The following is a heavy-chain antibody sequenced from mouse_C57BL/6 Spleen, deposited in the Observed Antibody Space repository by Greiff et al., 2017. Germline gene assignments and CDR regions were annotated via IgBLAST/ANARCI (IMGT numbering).Heavy chain of an antibody. V-gene: IGHV5-17*01. Sequence: EVQLVESGGGLVKPGGSLKLSCAASGFTFSDSGMHWVRQAPEKGLEWVAYISSGSSTIYYAATVKGRFTISRDNAKNTLFLQMTSLRSEDTAMYYCARQIYYGSSYRYFDVWGKGTTVTVSS. CDR3: ARQIYYGSSYRYFDV. J-gene: IGHJ1*03. CDR1: GFTFSDSG. CDR2: ISSGSSTI. D-gene: IGHD1-1*01.